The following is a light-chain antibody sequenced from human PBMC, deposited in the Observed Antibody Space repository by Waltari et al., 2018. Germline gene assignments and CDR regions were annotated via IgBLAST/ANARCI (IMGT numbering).Light chain of an antibody. J-gene: IGKJ1*01. CDR2: WAS. V-gene: IGKV4-1*01. CDR3: QQYYSTLTWT. CDR1: PSVLYSSNNKNY. Sequence: DIVMTQSPDSLAVSLGERATINGHSSPSVLYSSNNKNYLAWYQQKPAQPPKLLIFWASTRESGVPDRFSGSGSGTDFTLTISSLQAEDVAVYYCQQYYSTLTWTFGQGTKVEIK.